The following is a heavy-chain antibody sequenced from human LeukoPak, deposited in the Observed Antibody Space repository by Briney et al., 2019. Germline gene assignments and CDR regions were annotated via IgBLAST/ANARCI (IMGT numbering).Heavy chain of an antibody. V-gene: IGHV1-2*06. D-gene: IGHD3-22*01. CDR2: INPNSGGT. Sequence: ASVKVSCKASGYTFTRYYMHWVRQAPGQGLEWMGRINPNSGGTDYAQKFQGRVTMTRDTSISTAYMELSRLRSDDTAVYYCARGKSYYYDSSGYHGVDYWGQGTLVTVSS. J-gene: IGHJ4*02. CDR3: ARGKSYYYDSSGYHGVDY. CDR1: GYTFTRYY.